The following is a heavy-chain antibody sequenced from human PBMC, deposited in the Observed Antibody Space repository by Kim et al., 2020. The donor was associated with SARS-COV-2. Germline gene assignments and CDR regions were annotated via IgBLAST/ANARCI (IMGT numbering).Heavy chain of an antibody. CDR3: AIVNTGYSSSWAVKN. J-gene: IGHJ4*02. CDR2: ISGSGGST. Sequence: GGSLRLSCAASGFTFSSYAMSWVRQAPGKGLEWVSAISGSGGSTYYADSVKGRFTISRDNSKNTLYLQMNSLRAEDTAVYYCAIVNTGYSSSWAVKNWGQGTLVTVSS. D-gene: IGHD6-13*01. CDR1: GFTFSSYA. V-gene: IGHV3-23*01.